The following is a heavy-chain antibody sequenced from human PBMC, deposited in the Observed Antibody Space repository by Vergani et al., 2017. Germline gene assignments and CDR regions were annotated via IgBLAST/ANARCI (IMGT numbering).Heavy chain of an antibody. CDR1: GFTLNTFS. J-gene: IGHJ3*02. Sequence: EVQLVESGGGLVKPGGSLRISCEASGFTLNTFSLNWVRQAPGMGLEWVSSISSGSNYIEYADSVKGRFTVSRDNAKKSMFLQMNSLRAEDTAVYYCARRQEAHXAENAGYLGAFDIWGQGTTVTVSS. CDR2: ISSGSNYI. D-gene: IGHD3-9*01. CDR3: ARRQEAHXAENAGYLGAFDI. V-gene: IGHV3-21*02.